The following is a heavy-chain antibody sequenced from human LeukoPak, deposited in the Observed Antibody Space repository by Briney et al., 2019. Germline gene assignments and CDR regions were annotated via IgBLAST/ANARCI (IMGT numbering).Heavy chain of an antibody. CDR2: ISSSSTI. D-gene: IGHD6-13*01. V-gene: IGHV3-48*01. CDR3: ARDSWGAAAGTIDY. CDR1: GFTFSSYS. J-gene: IGHJ4*02. Sequence: PGGSLRLSCAASGFTFSSYSMNWVRQAPGKGLEWVSYISSSSTIYYADSVKGRFTISRDNAKNSLYLQMNSLRAEDTAVYYCARDSWGAAAGTIDYWGQGTLVTVSS.